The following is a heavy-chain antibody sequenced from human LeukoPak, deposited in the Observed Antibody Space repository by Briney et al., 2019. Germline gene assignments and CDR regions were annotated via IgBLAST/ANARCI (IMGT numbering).Heavy chain of an antibody. V-gene: IGHV3-7*01. CDR3: ARDTSAWRYGMDV. CDR1: GFTFSSHW. D-gene: IGHD6-19*01. CDR2: IKQDGSEK. J-gene: IGHJ6*02. Sequence: GGSLRLSCEASGFTFSSHWMSWVRQAPGKGLEWVAIIKQDGSEKDYVDSVTGRFTISRDNAKNSLYLQMNSLRDEDTAVYYCARDTSAWRYGMDVWGQGTTVTVSS.